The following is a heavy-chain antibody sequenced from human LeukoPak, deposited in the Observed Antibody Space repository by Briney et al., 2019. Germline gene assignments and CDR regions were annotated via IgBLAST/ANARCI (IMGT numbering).Heavy chain of an antibody. J-gene: IGHJ4*02. Sequence: PSETLSLTCTVSGDSTNTYYWSWIRQPPGKGLEFVGYMFYRGSTNYNPSLRSRLTISVDTSKRHFSLRLSSVTAADTAFYYCATGGYASSGNDYWGQGILVTVSS. CDR3: ATGGYASSGNDY. CDR2: MFYRGST. CDR1: GDSTNTYY. V-gene: IGHV4-59*01. D-gene: IGHD3-22*01.